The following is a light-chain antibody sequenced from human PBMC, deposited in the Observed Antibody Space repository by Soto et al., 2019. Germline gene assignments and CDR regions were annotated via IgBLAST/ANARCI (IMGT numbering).Light chain of an antibody. CDR2: DNN. J-gene: IGLJ2*01. CDR3: GTWDSCLSALV. V-gene: IGLV1-51*01. CDR1: SSNIGNNY. Sequence: QSVLTQPPSVSAAPGQKVTISCSGSSSNIGNNYVSWYQQLPGTAPKLLIYDNNKRPSGIPDRFSGSKSGTSATLGITGLQTGDEADYYCGTWDSCLSALVFGGGTKLTVL.